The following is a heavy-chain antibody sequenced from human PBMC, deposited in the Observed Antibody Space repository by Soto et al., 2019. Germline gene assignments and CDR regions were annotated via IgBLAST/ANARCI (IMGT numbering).Heavy chain of an antibody. CDR2: TYYRSKWYS. Sequence: QVQLQQSGLGLVQPSQTLSLTCAISGDSVSSTSAAWSWIRQSPSRGLEWLGRTYYRSKWYSDYAVSVKSRITINPDTSKNQFSLQLNSVTPEDTAVYYCARGSYYSGWVWGQGTLVTVSS. CDR1: GDSVSSTSAA. CDR3: ARGSYYSGWV. V-gene: IGHV6-1*01. D-gene: IGHD6-19*01. J-gene: IGHJ4*02.